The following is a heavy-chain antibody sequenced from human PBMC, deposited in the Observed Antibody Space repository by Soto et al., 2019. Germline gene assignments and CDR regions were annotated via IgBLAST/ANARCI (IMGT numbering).Heavy chain of an antibody. J-gene: IGHJ4*02. Sequence: SETLSLTCTVSGGSISSYYWSWIRQPPGKGLEWIGYIYYSGSTNYNPSLKSRVTISVDTSKNQFSLKLSSVTAADTAVYYCARGIRVPERDGYNYAPPLIDYWGQGTLVTVSS. CDR1: GGSISSYY. D-gene: IGHD1-1*01. CDR2: IYYSGST. CDR3: ARGIRVPERDGYNYAPPLIDY. V-gene: IGHV4-59*01.